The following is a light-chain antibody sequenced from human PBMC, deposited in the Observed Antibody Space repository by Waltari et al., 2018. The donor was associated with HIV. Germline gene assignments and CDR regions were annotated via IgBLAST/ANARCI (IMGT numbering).Light chain of an antibody. CDR3: SSYAGSNNRWV. V-gene: IGLV2-8*01. Sequence: QSALTQPPSASGSTGPSVTIPCPRTSSDVGADTYLSSYQHHPGKAPKLMIYEVSKRPSGVPERFSGSKSGSTASLTVSGLQAEDEADYYCSSYAGSNNRWVFGGGTKLTAL. J-gene: IGLJ3*02. CDR1: SSDVGADTY. CDR2: EVS.